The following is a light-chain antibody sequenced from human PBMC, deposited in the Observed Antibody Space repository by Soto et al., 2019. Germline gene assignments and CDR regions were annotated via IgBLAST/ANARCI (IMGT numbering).Light chain of an antibody. Sequence: IQMPQSPTSLSASVGDRGTITFRASQSISSWLAWYQQKPGKAPKLLIYDASSLESGVPSRFSGSGSGTEFTLTISSLQPDDFATYYCQQYNSYGWTFGQGTKVDI. V-gene: IGKV1-5*01. CDR1: QSISSW. CDR2: DAS. J-gene: IGKJ1*01. CDR3: QQYNSYGWT.